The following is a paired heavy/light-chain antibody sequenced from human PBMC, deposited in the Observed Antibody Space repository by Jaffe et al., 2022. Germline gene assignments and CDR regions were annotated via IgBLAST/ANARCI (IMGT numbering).Light chain of an antibody. CDR3: QQYNNWPLWT. Sequence: EIVMTQSPATLSVSPGERATLSCRASQSVSSNLAWYQQKPGQAPRLLIYGASTRATGIPARFSGSGSGTEFTLTISSLQSEDFAVYYCQQYNNWPLWTFGQGTKVEIK. V-gene: IGKV3-15*01. CDR2: GAS. CDR1: QSVSSN. J-gene: IGKJ1*01.
Heavy chain of an antibody. D-gene: IGHD4-17*01. CDR3: ARAMRTTTVTTPFDY. CDR1: GFTFSDYY. Sequence: QVQLVESGGGLVKPGGSLRLSCAASGFTFSDYYMSWIRQAPGKGLEWVSYISSSGSTIYYADSVKGRFTISRDNAKNSLYLQMNSLRAEDTAVYYCARAMRTTTVTTPFDYWGQGTLVTVSS. V-gene: IGHV3-11*01. CDR2: ISSSGSTI. J-gene: IGHJ4*02.